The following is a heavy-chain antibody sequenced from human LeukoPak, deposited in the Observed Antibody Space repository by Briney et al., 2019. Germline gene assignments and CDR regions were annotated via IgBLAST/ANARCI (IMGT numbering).Heavy chain of an antibody. CDR3: ARDNKVVVAANPRANWFDP. Sequence: ASVKVSCKASGYTFTSYGISWVRQAPGQGLEWMGWISAYNGNTNYAQKLQGRVTMTTDTSTSTAYMELRSLRSDDTAVYYCARDNKVVVAANPRANWFDPWGQGTLVTVSS. J-gene: IGHJ5*02. V-gene: IGHV1-18*01. CDR1: GYTFTSYG. D-gene: IGHD2-15*01. CDR2: ISAYNGNT.